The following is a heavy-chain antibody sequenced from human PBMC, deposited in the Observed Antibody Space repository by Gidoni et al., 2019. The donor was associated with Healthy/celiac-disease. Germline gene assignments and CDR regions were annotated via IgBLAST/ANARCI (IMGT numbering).Heavy chain of an antibody. Sequence: QVQLQQWGAGLLKPSETLSLTCAVYGGSFSGYYWSWIRQPPGKGLEWIGEINHSGSTNYNPSLKSRVTISVDTSKNQFSLKLSSVTAADTAVYYCARGVYYYDSSGTTDFDYWGQGTLVTVSS. CDR2: INHSGST. CDR1: GGSFSGYY. D-gene: IGHD3-22*01. J-gene: IGHJ4*02. CDR3: ARGVYYYDSSGTTDFDY. V-gene: IGHV4-34*01.